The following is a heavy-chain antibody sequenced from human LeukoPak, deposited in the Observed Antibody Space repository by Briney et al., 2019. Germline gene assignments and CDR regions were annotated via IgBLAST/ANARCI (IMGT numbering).Heavy chain of an antibody. J-gene: IGHJ3*02. CDR1: GGSISSGSYY. CDR2: IYTSGST. Sequence: PSETLSLTCTVSGGSISSGSYYWSWIRQPAGKGLEWIGRIYTSGSTYSNPSLKSRVTMSVDTSKNQFSLKLSSVTAADTAVYYCARDLTFDYNSGDAFDIWGQGTMVTVSS. V-gene: IGHV4-61*02. D-gene: IGHD6-19*01. CDR3: ARDLTFDYNSGDAFDI.